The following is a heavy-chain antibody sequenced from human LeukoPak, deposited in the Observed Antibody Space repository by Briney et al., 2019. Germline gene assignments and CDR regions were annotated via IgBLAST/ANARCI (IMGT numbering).Heavy chain of an antibody. CDR1: GGSFSGYY. J-gene: IGHJ4*02. CDR2: IYYSGST. V-gene: IGHV4-34*01. Sequence: SETLSLTCAVYGGSFSGYYWSWIRQPPGKGLEWIGSIYYSGSTYYNPSLKSRVTISVDTSKNQFSLKLSSVTAADTAVYYCARVTTGVVVIDYWGQGTLVTVSS. CDR3: ARVTTGVVVIDY. D-gene: IGHD3-22*01.